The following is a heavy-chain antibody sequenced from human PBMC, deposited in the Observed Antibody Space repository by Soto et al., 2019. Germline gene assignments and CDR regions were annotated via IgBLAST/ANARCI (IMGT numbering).Heavy chain of an antibody. D-gene: IGHD2-15*01. CDR1: GFTFSSYS. V-gene: IGHV3-21*01. Sequence: GGSLRLSCAASGFTFSSYSMNWVRQAPGKGLEWVSSISSSSSYIYYADSVKGRFTISRDNAKNSLYLQMNSLRAEDTAVYYCARYGYCSGGSCYSPNYFDYWGQGTLVTVSS. CDR3: ARYGYCSGGSCYSPNYFDY. CDR2: ISSSSSYI. J-gene: IGHJ4*02.